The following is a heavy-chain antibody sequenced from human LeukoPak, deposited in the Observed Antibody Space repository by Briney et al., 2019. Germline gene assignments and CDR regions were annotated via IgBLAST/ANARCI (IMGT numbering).Heavy chain of an antibody. CDR2: INPSGGST. Sequence: ASVKVSCKASGYTFTSYYMHWVRQAPGQGLEWMGIINPSGGSTSYAQKFQGRVTMTRDTSTSTVYMELSSLRSEDTAVYYCARDGFYYDSSGYYLSYGMDVWGQGTTVTVSS. D-gene: IGHD3-22*01. CDR3: ARDGFYYDSSGYYLSYGMDV. CDR1: GYTFTSYY. V-gene: IGHV1-46*01. J-gene: IGHJ6*02.